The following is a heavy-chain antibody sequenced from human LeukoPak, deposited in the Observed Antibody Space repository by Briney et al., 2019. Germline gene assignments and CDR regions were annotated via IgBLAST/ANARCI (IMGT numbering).Heavy chain of an antibody. CDR2: INHSGST. CDR1: GGSFSGYY. V-gene: IGHV4-34*01. D-gene: IGHD3-22*01. Sequence: SETLSLTCAVYGGSFSGYYWSWIRQPPGKGLEWIGEINHSGSTNYNPSLKSRVTISVDTSKNQFSLKLSSVTAADTAVYYCAGDQYDSSGYFLGNDYWGQGILVTVSS. J-gene: IGHJ4*02. CDR3: AGDQYDSSGYFLGNDY.